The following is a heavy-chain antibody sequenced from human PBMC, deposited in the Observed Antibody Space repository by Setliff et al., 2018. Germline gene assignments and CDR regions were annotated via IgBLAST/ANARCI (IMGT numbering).Heavy chain of an antibody. D-gene: IGHD2-15*01. Sequence: GASVKVSCKASGYTFKNYGVSWVRQAPGQGLEWMGWIGTYDANTIYSQKFQGRVIMTTDTSTSTVYMDLRNLRSDDTAVYYCIVNMVRPVTGLDSWGPGTLVTVSS. CDR2: IGTYDANT. CDR3: IVNMVRPVTGLDS. CDR1: GYTFKNYG. J-gene: IGHJ4*02. V-gene: IGHV1-18*01.